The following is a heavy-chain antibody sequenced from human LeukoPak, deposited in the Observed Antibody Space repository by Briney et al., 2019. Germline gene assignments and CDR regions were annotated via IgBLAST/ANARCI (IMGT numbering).Heavy chain of an antibody. J-gene: IGHJ3*02. CDR1: GYTFTIYT. CDR2: INAGNGNR. D-gene: IGHD6-13*01. Sequence: GASVKVSCKASGYTFTIYTIHWVRQAPGQRPEWMGWINAGNGNRRYSEKFQGRVTITRDTSASTANMELSSLRSEDTAVYYCARTTRSWYEDNDAFDIWGQGTTVIVSS. V-gene: IGHV1-3*01. CDR3: ARTTRSWYEDNDAFDI.